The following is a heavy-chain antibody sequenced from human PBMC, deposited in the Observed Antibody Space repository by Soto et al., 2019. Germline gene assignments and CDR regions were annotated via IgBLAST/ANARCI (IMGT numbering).Heavy chain of an antibody. Sequence: PGGSLRLSCAASGFAFSNYAMNWVRQAPGKGLEWVSYISNSGNTIYYADSAKGRFTISRDNAKNSLFLQMNSLRAEDTALYYCARDYYYDTGGVEYYWSQGALVTVSS. CDR1: GFAFSNYA. CDR3: ARDYYYDTGGVEYY. CDR2: ISNSGNTI. D-gene: IGHD3-22*01. J-gene: IGHJ4*02. V-gene: IGHV3-48*01.